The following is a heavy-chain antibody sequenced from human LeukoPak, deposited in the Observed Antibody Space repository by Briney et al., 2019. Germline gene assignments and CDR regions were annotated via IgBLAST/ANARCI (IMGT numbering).Heavy chain of an antibody. D-gene: IGHD3-10*01. CDR1: GYSISSGYL. CDR3: ARIPHSADRGLTKLHYIDY. V-gene: IGHV4-38-2*02. J-gene: IGHJ4*02. CDR2: VYLDGST. Sequence: SETLSLTCTVSGYSISSGYLWGWIRLPPGKGLEWIACVYLDGSTYYNPSLKSRVTISVDTSKNQFSLNLNSVNSADTAVYYCARIPHSADRGLTKLHYIDYWGQGALVTVSS.